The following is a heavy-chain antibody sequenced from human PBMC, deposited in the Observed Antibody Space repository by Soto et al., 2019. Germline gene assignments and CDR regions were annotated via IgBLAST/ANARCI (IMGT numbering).Heavy chain of an antibody. J-gene: IGHJ4*02. CDR2: IHYTGTT. V-gene: IGHV4-59*01. Sequence: QVLLQESGPGLVKPSETLSLTCTVSRGALNNSYWTWIRQPPGKRLEWIGYIHYTGTTNHNPSLRGRVPMSVDTSNNQFSLKLSSVTAADTAVYYCVSVASGGLFDYWGPGNMVTVSS. CDR1: RGALNNSY. D-gene: IGHD2-15*01. CDR3: VSVASGGLFDY.